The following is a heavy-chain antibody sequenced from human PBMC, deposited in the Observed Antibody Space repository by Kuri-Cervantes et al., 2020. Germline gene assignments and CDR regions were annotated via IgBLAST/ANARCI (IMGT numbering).Heavy chain of an antibody. D-gene: IGHD2-15*01. CDR3: ARNPPPRYCSGGSCYSRDNNWFDP. J-gene: IGHJ5*02. V-gene: IGHV1-8*01. CDR2: MNPNSGNT. CDR1: GYTFTSYD. Sequence: ASVKVSCKASGYTFTSYDINWVRQATGQGLEWMGWMNPNSGNTGYAQKFQGRVTMTRNTSISTAYMELSSLRSEDTAVYYCARNPPPRYCSGGSCYSRDNNWFDPWGQGTLVTVSS.